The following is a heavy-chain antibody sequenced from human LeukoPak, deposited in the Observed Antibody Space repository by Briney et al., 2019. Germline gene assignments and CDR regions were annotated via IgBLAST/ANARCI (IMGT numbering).Heavy chain of an antibody. D-gene: IGHD3-10*01. CDR1: GFTFSSYW. CDR3: ARDWLGPFDY. Sequence: GGSLRPSCAASGFTFSSYWMTWVRQAPGKGLEWVANIKQDGSGKYYVGSVKGRFTISRDNAKNSLYLQMNSLRVEDTAVYYCARDWLGPFDYWGLGTLVTVSS. CDR2: IKQDGSGK. J-gene: IGHJ4*02. V-gene: IGHV3-7*04.